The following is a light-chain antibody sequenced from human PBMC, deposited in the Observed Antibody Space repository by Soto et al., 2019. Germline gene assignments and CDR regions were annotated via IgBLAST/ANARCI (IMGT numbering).Light chain of an antibody. CDR2: DAS. CDR3: HQRGSWPRGT. CDR1: QSVSSY. V-gene: IGKV3-11*01. J-gene: IGKJ1*01. Sequence: EIAWTQSPATLSFSPRETATLSCRVSQSVSSYLAWYQQKPGQAPRLLIYDASNRATGIPARFNGSGSATDFTLPISSLEPEDFAVYYCHQRGSWPRGTFGQGNKVEIK.